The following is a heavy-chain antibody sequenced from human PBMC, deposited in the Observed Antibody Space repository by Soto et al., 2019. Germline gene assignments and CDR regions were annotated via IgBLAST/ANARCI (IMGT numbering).Heavy chain of an antibody. CDR3: ARGRTGGDYDY. J-gene: IGHJ4*02. CDR1: GGTFSSYT. Sequence: QVQLVQSGAEVKKPGSSVKVSCKASGGTFSSYTISWVRQAPGQGLEWMGRIIPILGIANYAQKFQGRVTSTADKSTSTAYMELSSLRSEDTAVYYCARGRTGGDYDYWGQGTLVTVSS. V-gene: IGHV1-69*02. CDR2: IIPILGIA. D-gene: IGHD4-17*01.